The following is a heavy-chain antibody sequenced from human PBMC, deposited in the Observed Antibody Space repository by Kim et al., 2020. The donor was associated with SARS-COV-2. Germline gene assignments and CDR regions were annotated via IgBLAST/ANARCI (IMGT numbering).Heavy chain of an antibody. CDR2: VHFDGST. V-gene: IGHV4-59*01. Sequence: SETLSLTCTVSGGYITTYYWSWIRQSPGRGLEWIGYVHFDGSTNHNPSLMSRVTISLDTSNSRFSLKLTSVTAADTAVYFCSSEGTGSFDYWGQRTLVTVS. CDR1: GGYITTYY. J-gene: IGHJ4*02. CDR3: SSEGTGSFDY. D-gene: IGHD3-9*01.